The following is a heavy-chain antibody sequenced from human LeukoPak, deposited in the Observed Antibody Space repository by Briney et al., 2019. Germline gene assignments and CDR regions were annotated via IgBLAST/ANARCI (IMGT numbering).Heavy chain of an antibody. J-gene: IGHJ4*02. D-gene: IGHD7-27*01. CDR2: IYYSGST. CDR1: GGSISTYY. CDR3: ARHTGDY. V-gene: IGHV4-59*01. Sequence: SETLSLTCTVSGGSISTYYWSWIRQPPGKGLEWIGYIYYSGSTNYNPSLKSRVTVSVDTSKNQFSLKLSSVTAADTAVYYCARHTGDYWGQGTLVTVSS.